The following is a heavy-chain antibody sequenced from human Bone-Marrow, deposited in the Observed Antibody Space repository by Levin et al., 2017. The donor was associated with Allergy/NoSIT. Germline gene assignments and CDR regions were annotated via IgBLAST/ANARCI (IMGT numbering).Heavy chain of an antibody. CDR2: IYYTGST. CDR3: ARDSHVNPRVWSY. J-gene: IGHJ4*02. D-gene: IGHD3-3*01. Sequence: PSETLSLTCSVSGGSISSYFWSWIRQPPGKGLEWIGNIYYTGSTDYNPSLKSRVTISLDTSKTHFSLKLNSVSAADTAVYYCARDSHVNPRVWSYWGQGTLVTVSS. CDR1: GGSISSYF. V-gene: IGHV4-59*01.